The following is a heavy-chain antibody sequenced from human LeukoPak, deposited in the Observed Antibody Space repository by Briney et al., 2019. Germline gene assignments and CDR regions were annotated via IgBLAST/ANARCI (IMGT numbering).Heavy chain of an antibody. J-gene: IGHJ4*02. CDR3: ARGGAWGVYFDY. CDR2: TYYRSKWFK. V-gene: IGHV6-1*01. CDR1: GDSVSNNTTA. Sequence: SQTLSLTCAISGDSVSNNTTAWNWIRQSPSRGLEWLGRTYYRSKWFKEYAVSVKSRITINPDTSKNQFSLQLNSVTPEDTAVYYCARGGAWGVYFDYWGQGTLVTVSS. D-gene: IGHD3-10*01.